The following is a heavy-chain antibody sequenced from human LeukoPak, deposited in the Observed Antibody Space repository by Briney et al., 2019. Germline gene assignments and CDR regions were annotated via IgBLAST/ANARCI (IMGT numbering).Heavy chain of an antibody. CDR1: GGSFSGYY. Sequence: SETLSLTCAVYGGSFSGYYWSWIRQPPGKGLEWIGEINHSGSTSYNPSLKSRVTISVDTSKNQFSLKLSSVTAADTAVYYCARAGTMVRGVRHYGMDVWGKGTTVTVSS. CDR3: ARAGTMVRGVRHYGMDV. CDR2: INHSGST. V-gene: IGHV4-34*01. J-gene: IGHJ6*04. D-gene: IGHD3-10*01.